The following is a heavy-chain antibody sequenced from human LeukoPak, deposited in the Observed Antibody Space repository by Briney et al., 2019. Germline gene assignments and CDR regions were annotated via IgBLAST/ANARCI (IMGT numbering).Heavy chain of an antibody. Sequence: PGGSLRLSCAAPGFTFSSYAMSWVRQAPGKGLEWVSAISGSGGSTYYADSVKGRFTISRDNSKNTLYLQMNSLRAEDTAVYYCAKGEGGRYSYGLIAFDAFDIWGQGTMVTVSS. CDR2: ISGSGGST. CDR3: AKGEGGRYSYGLIAFDAFDI. J-gene: IGHJ3*02. V-gene: IGHV3-23*01. CDR1: GFTFSSYA. D-gene: IGHD5-18*01.